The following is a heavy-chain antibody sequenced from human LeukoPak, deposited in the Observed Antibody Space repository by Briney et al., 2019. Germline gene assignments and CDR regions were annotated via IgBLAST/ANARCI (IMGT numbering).Heavy chain of an antibody. CDR1: GFTFSSYS. Sequence: GGSLRLSCAASGFTFSSYSMNWVRQAPGKGLEWVSVIYSGGSTYYADSVKGRFTISRDNSKNTLYLQMNSPRAEDTAVYYCASEMRDDGTVVAAFDIWGQGTMVTVSS. CDR3: ASEMRDDGTVVAAFDI. D-gene: IGHD3-10*01. V-gene: IGHV3-53*01. CDR2: IYSGGST. J-gene: IGHJ3*02.